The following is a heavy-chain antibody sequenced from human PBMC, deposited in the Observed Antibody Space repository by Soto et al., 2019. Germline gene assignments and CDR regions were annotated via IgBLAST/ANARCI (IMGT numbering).Heavy chain of an antibody. CDR2: IYYSGST. Sequence: SETLSLTCTFSGFSISSYYWSWIRQPPGKGLEWIGYIYYSGSTNYNPSLKSRVTISVDTSKNQFSLKLSSVTAADTAVYYCARLGYFDWLSVWGQGTLVTVSS. CDR1: GFSISSYY. CDR3: ARLGYFDWLSV. D-gene: IGHD3-9*01. J-gene: IGHJ4*02. V-gene: IGHV4-59*01.